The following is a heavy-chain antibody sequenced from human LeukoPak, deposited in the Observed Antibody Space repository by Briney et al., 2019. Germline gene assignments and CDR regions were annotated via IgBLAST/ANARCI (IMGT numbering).Heavy chain of an antibody. D-gene: IGHD6-6*01. CDR1: GFTFDDYA. CDR3: VKDMSLVPYYYYGMDV. V-gene: IGHV3-43D*03. J-gene: IGHJ6*02. Sequence: GGSLRLSCAASGFTFDDYAMHWVRQAPGKGLEWVSFISWDGGTTYYADSVKGRFTISRDNSKNSLYLQMNSLRAEDTALYYCVKDMSLVPYYYYGMDVWGQGTTVTVSS. CDR2: ISWDGGTT.